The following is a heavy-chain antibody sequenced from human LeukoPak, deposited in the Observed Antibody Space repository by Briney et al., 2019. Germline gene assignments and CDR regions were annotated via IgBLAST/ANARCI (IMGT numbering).Heavy chain of an antibody. CDR3: ARGRECCSSTSAGYYFDY. Sequence: PGGSLRVSCAASGFTFSSYEMNWVRQAPGKGLEWVSYISSSGSTIYYADSVKGRFTISRDNAKNSLYLQMNSLRAEDTAVYYCARGRECCSSTSAGYYFDYWGQGTLVTVSS. V-gene: IGHV3-48*03. J-gene: IGHJ4*02. D-gene: IGHD2-2*01. CDR1: GFTFSSYE. CDR2: ISSSGSTI.